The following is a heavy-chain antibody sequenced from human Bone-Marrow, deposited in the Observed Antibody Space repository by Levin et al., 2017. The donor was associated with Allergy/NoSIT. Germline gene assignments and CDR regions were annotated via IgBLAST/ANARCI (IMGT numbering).Heavy chain of an antibody. CDR1: GYTFTNYY. J-gene: IGHJ4*02. V-gene: IGHV1-46*03. D-gene: IGHD3-10*01. Sequence: GGSLRLSCKASGYTFTNYYMHWVRQAPGQGLEWMGVFHPSGGSTTYAQKFQGRVTMTKDTSTSIFYMELSSLTSEDTAVYYCARDGRVMYYYGAGTTFDYWGQGTLVTVSS. CDR2: FHPSGGST. CDR3: ARDGRVMYYYGAGTTFDY.